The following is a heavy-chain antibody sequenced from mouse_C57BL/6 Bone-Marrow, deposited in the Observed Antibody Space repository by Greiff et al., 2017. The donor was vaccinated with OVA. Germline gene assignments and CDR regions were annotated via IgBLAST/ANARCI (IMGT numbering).Heavy chain of an antibody. CDR1: GYSITSGYY. CDR2: ISYDGSN. D-gene: IGHD1-1*01. Sequence: EVQLKESGPGLVKPSQSLSLTCSVTGYSITSGYYWNWIRQFPGNKLEWMGYISYDGSNNYNPSLNNRISITRDTSKNQFFLKLKSGTNEDTATYYCARAPYYYGSAYWGKGTTLTVSS. J-gene: IGHJ2*01. V-gene: IGHV3-6*01. CDR3: ARAPYYYGSAY.